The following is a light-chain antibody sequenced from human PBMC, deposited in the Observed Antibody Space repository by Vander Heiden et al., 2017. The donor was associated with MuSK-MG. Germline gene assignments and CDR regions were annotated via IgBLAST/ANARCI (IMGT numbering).Light chain of an antibody. CDR1: SSNIGSNT. Sequence: QSVLTQPPSASGTPGQRLTITCSGSSSNIGSNTVNWYQQLPVTAPKLLSYSNNQRPSGVPDRFSGSKSGTSASLAISGLQSEDEADYYCAAWDDSLNGHWVFGGGTKLTVL. V-gene: IGLV1-44*01. CDR3: AAWDDSLNGHWV. J-gene: IGLJ3*02. CDR2: SNN.